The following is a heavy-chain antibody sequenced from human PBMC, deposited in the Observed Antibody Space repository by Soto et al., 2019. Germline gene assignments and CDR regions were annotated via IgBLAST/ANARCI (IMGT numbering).Heavy chain of an antibody. J-gene: IGHJ4*02. CDR2: IYYSGST. D-gene: IGHD2-2*01. CDR1: GGSISSGGYY. V-gene: IGHV4-31*03. Sequence: PSETLSLTCTVSGGSISSGGYYWSWIRQHPGKGLEWIGYIYYSGSTYYNPSLKSRVTISVDTSKNQFSLKLSSVTAADTAVYYCASTLPAAIKGNRETPYFDYWGQGTLVTVSS. CDR3: ASTLPAAIKGNRETPYFDY.